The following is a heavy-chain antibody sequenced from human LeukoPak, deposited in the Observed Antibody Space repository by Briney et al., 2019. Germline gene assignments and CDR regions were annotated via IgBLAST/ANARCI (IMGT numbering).Heavy chain of an antibody. CDR3: AKGSGWFWELVDY. D-gene: IGHD3-10*01. CDR1: GFTFRNHG. CDR2: ISYDGSNK. V-gene: IGHV3-30*18. Sequence: GGSLRLPCAVSGFTFRNHGMYWVRQAPGKGLEWVAVISYDGSNKYHADSVKGRFAISRDNSRNTLYLQMNSLRPEDTAVYYCAKGSGWFWELVDYWGQGTVVTGSS. J-gene: IGHJ4*02.